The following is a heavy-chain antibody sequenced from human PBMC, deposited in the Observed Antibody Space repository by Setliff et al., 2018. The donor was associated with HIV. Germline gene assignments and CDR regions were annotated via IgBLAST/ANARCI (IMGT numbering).Heavy chain of an antibody. CDR2: IYISGTT. J-gene: IGHJ6*02. V-gene: IGHV4-61*08. Sequence: TSETLSLTCTVSGGSIISGGYYWSWIRQHPGKGLEWIGYIYISGTTNYNPSLKNRVTMSLDTSKTQASLRLTSVTAADTAVYYCARRSIVGVTRGFYYYGLDVWGQGTTVTVSS. D-gene: IGHD1-26*01. CDR3: ARRSIVGVTRGFYYYGLDV. CDR1: GGSIISGGYY.